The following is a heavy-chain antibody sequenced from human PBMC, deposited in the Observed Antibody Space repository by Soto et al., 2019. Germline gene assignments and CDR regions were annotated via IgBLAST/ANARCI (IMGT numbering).Heavy chain of an antibody. CDR3: ARALSFHDVLTGRGWVFYFDY. V-gene: IGHV4-59*01. CDR2: VYYSGNT. Sequence: SETLSLTCTVSGGSISSYYWTWIRQPPGRGLEWTGDVYYSGNTNSNPSLKSRVTISVDTSRSQFSLELKSVTTADTAVYYCARALSFHDVLTGRGWVFYFDYWGQGALVTVSS. CDR1: GGSISSYY. J-gene: IGHJ4*02. D-gene: IGHD3-9*01.